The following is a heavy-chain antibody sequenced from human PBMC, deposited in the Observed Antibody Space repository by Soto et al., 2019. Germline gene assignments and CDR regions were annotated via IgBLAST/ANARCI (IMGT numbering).Heavy chain of an antibody. V-gene: IGHV4-59*01. D-gene: IGHD3-22*01. CDR2: IFDSENT. J-gene: IGHJ4*02. Sequence: QVQLQESGPGLVKPSETLSLTCSVSGGYISSNYWSWIRQPPGKGLEWIGDIFDSENTNYNPSLKRRVTMSVDTSKNQFSLKLSSVTAADTAVYYCARVLSNYYDASAYWGFDYWGQGTLVSVSS. CDR3: ARVLSNYYDASAYWGFDY. CDR1: GGYISSNY.